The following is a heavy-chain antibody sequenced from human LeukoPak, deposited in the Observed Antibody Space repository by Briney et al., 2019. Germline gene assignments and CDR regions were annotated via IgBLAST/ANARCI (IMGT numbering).Heavy chain of an antibody. V-gene: IGHV3-23*01. CDR3: VRREYDSSGYSYYIDY. J-gene: IGHJ4*02. CDR1: GFTFSSYA. CDR2: ISGSGGST. Sequence: GGSLRLSCAASGFTFSSYAMNWVRQAPGKGLQWVSAISGSGGSTYYADSVKGRFTISRDNSKNTLYLQMNSLRAEDTAVYYCVRREYDSSGYSYYIDYWGQGTLVTVSS. D-gene: IGHD3-22*01.